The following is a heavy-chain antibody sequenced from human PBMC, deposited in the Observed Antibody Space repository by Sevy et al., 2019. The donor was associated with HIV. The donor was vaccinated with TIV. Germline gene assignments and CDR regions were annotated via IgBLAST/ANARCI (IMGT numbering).Heavy chain of an antibody. CDR3: ARGSTSLLWFGELYYFDY. J-gene: IGHJ4*02. D-gene: IGHD3-10*01. V-gene: IGHV3-30*04. Sequence: GGSLRLSCTTSGFTFGDYAMSWVRQAPGKGLEWVAVISYDGSIKYYADSVKGRFTISRDNSKNTLYLQMNSLRAEDTAVYYCARGSTSLLWFGELYYFDYWGQGTLVTVSS. CDR1: GFTFGDYA. CDR2: ISYDGSIK.